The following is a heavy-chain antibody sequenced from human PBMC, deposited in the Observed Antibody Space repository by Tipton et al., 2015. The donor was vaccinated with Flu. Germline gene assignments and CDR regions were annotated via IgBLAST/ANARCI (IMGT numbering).Heavy chain of an antibody. D-gene: IGHD6-13*01. V-gene: IGHV4-59*08. J-gene: IGHJ6*02. Sequence: LRLSCTVSGGSISSYYWSWIRQPPGKGLEWIGYIYYSGSTNYNPSLKSRVTISVDTSKNQFSLKLSSVTAADTAVYYCARHGYSSSWTPMGYCYGMDVWGQGTTVTVSS. CDR1: GGSISSYY. CDR3: ARHGYSSSWTPMGYCYGMDV. CDR2: IYYSGST.